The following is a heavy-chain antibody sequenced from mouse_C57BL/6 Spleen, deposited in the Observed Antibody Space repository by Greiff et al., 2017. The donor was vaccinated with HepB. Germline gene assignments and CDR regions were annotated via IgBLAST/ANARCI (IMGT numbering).Heavy chain of an antibody. CDR2: IWSGGST. J-gene: IGHJ2*01. CDR1: GFSLTSYG. V-gene: IGHV2-2*01. CDR3: ARKKGDYDSFDY. D-gene: IGHD2-4*01. Sequence: VMLVESGPGLVQPSQRLSITCTVSGFSLTSYGVHWVRQSPGKGLEWLGVIWSGGSTDYNAAFISRLSISKDNSKSQVFFKMNSLQADDTAIYYCARKKGDYDSFDYWGQGTTLTVSS.